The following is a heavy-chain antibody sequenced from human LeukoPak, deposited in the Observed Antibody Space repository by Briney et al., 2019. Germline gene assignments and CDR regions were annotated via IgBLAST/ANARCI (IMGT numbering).Heavy chain of an antibody. J-gene: IGHJ4*02. CDR2: IKHDGSEK. V-gene: IGHV3-7*01. CDR3: TRDNRREFDY. Sequence: PGGSLRLSCTASGFSFSSYWMSWVRQAPGKGPELVANIKHDGSEKYYVDSVKGRFTISKDNAKNSLYLQMNILRVEDSAVYYCTRDNRREFDYWGQGTLVTVSS. CDR1: GFSFSSYW.